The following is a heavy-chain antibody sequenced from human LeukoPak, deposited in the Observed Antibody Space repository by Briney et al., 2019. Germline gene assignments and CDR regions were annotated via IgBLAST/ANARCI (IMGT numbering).Heavy chain of an antibody. V-gene: IGHV3-23*01. CDR3: ARGYSSGWYYFDY. CDR1: DFSFITYA. D-gene: IGHD6-19*01. J-gene: IGHJ4*02. Sequence: GGSLRLSCAASDFSFITYAMSWVRQAPGKGLEWVSTISGGGDATYYANSVKGRFTISRDNSKNTLYLQMGSLRAEDMAVYYCARGYSSGWYYFDYWGQGTLVTVSS. CDR2: ISGGGDAT.